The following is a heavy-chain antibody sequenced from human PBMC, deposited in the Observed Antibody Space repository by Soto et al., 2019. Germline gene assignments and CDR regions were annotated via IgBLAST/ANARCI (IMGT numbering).Heavy chain of an antibody. CDR3: VRCYCSVGSCYACWHFDL. CDR2: ISASTRNT. V-gene: IGHV1-18*01. Sequence: QVQLVQSGGEVKKPGASVKVSCQASGYTFSDYAISWVRQAPGQGLEWMGWISASTRNTDQAQNFQGRVIMTLDTSTNTADMELRSLRYDDTAVYYCVRCYCSVGSCYACWHFDLWGRGTLVTVSS. CDR1: GYTFSDYA. J-gene: IGHJ2*01. D-gene: IGHD2-15*01.